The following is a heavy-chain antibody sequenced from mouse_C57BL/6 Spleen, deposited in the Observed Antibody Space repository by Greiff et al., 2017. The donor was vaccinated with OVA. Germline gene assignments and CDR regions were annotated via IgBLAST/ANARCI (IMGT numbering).Heavy chain of an antibody. CDR1: GYTFTGYW. Sequence: QVQLQQSGAELMEPGASVKLSCKATGYTFTGYWIEWVKQRPGHGLEWIGEILPGSGSTNYNEKFKGKATFTADTSSNTAYMQLSSLTTEDSAIYYFTSPITTASYWYFDVWGTGTTVTVSS. CDR3: TSPITTASYWYFDV. CDR2: ILPGSGST. V-gene: IGHV1-9*01. J-gene: IGHJ1*03. D-gene: IGHD1-2*01.